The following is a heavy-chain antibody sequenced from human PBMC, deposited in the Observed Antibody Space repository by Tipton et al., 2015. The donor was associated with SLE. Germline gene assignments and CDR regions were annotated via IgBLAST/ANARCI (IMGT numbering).Heavy chain of an antibody. J-gene: IGHJ4*02. CDR3: AKDPGGDYFDY. D-gene: IGHD2-21*01. V-gene: IGHV3-74*01. CDR1: GFTFSRHW. Sequence: PLRLSCAASGFTFSRHWMNWVRQAPGKGLVWVSRNNPDGSTTDYADSVKGRFTISRDNAKNTLYLEMNSLRTEDTAVYYCAKDPGGDYFDYWGQGTLVTVSS. CDR2: NNPDGSTT.